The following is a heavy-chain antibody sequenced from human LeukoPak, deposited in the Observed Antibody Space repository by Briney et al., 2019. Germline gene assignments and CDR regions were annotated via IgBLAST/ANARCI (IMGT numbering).Heavy chain of an antibody. CDR2: MNPNSGNT. CDR3: ARANVGAFDY. CDR1: GYTFTSYD. J-gene: IGHJ4*02. V-gene: IGHV1-8*01. D-gene: IGHD1-26*01. Sequence: GASVNVSCEASGYTFTSYDINGVRQPTGQRLEWMGWMNPNSGNTGYAQKFQGRVTMTRNTSISTAYMELSSLRSDDTAVYYCARANVGAFDYWGQGTLVTVSS.